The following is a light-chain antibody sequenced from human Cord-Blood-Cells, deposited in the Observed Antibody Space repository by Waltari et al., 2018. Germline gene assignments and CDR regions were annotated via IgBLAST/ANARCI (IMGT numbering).Light chain of an antibody. V-gene: IGKV1-5*03. CDR3: QQYNSYSPYS. Sequence: DIQMTKSPSTLSASVGDRVTITCRASQSISSWLAWYQQKPGKAPKLLIYKASSLESGVPSRFSGSGSGTEVTLTISSLQPDDFATYYCQQYNSYSPYSFGQGTKLEIK. CDR1: QSISSW. CDR2: KAS. J-gene: IGKJ2*03.